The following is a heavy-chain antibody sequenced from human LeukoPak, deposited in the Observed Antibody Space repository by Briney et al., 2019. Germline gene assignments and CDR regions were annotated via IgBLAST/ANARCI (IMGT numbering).Heavy chain of an antibody. Sequence: GGSLRLSRAASGFTFSDYYMSWIRQAPGKGLEWVSYISSSGSTIYYADSVKGRFTISRDNAKNSLYLQMNSLRAEDTAVYYCARDGDGYNHYWYFDLWGRGTLVTVSS. D-gene: IGHD5-24*01. CDR1: GFTFSDYY. J-gene: IGHJ2*01. V-gene: IGHV3-11*04. CDR3: ARDGDGYNHYWYFDL. CDR2: ISSSGSTI.